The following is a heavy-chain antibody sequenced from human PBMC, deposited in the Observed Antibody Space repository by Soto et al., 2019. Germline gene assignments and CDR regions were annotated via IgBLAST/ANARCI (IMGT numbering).Heavy chain of an antibody. Sequence: GGSLRLSCAASGFTVTNAWMGWVRQAPGKGLEWVGRITSKTDGGTADCATAVKGRCTISTDDSKNILYLQATSLKTDDTAVYYCVTTLATPGAFDYWGQGILVTVSS. D-gene: IGHD6-13*01. V-gene: IGHV3-15*07. CDR1: GFTVTNAW. J-gene: IGHJ4*02. CDR2: ITSKTDGGTA. CDR3: VTTLATPGAFDY.